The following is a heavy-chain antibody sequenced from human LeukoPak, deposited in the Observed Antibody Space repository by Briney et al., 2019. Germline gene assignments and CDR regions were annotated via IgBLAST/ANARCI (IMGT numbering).Heavy chain of an antibody. J-gene: IGHJ4*02. V-gene: IGHV3-7*01. D-gene: IGHD6-19*01. CDR1: GFTFNNFY. CDR2: IKQDGNEK. CDR3: ARVEQWLAFDY. Sequence: GGSLRLSCAASGFTFNNFYMSWVRQAPGKGLEWVANIKQDGNEKYYVDSVKGRFTISRDNAKNSLYLQMNSLRAEDTAVYYCARVEQWLAFDYWGQGTLVTVSS.